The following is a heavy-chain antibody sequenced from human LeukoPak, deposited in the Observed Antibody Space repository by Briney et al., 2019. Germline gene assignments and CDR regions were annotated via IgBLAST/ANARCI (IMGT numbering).Heavy chain of an antibody. V-gene: IGHV3-23*01. CDR2: ISAGGGST. CDR3: AKGGWLDN. D-gene: IGHD6-19*01. CDR1: GFTFGRFD. J-gene: IGHJ4*02. Sequence: PGGSLRLSCAASGFTFGRFDMSWVRQAPGKGLEWVAVISAGGGSTHYEDSVKGRLTISRDNSENTLYLQMNSLRADDTAVYYCAKGGWLDNWGQGTLVTVSS.